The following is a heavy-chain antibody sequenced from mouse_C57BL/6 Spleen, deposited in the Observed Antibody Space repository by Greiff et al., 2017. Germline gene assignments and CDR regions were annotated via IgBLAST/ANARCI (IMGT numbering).Heavy chain of an antibody. D-gene: IGHD2-12*01. V-gene: IGHV5-17*01. CDR1: GFTFSDYG. J-gene: IGHJ4*01. CDR2: ISSGSSTI. Sequence: DVLLVESGGGLVKPGGSLKLSCAASGFTFSDYGMHWVRQAPEKGLEWVAYISSGSSTIYYADTVKGRFTISRDNANNTLFLQMTSLRSEDTAMDYCARGNYSNDGYSLDYWGQGTSVTVSS. CDR3: ARGNYSNDGYSLDY.